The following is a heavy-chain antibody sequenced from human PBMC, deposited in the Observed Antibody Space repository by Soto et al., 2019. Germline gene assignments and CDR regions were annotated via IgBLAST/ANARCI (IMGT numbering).Heavy chain of an antibody. J-gene: IGHJ4*02. Sequence: EVQLVESGGDLVQSGGSLGLSCAASGFSFRSYWMHWVRQAPGKGLVWVARISSDGSTTTYADSASGRFIISRDNDANILYLQMSSLRAEDTAVYYCAREYYGVLTGYYKDFWGQGTLVTVSS. CDR2: ISSDGSTT. CDR3: AREYYGVLTGYYKDF. D-gene: IGHD3-9*01. CDR1: GFSFRSYW. V-gene: IGHV3-74*01.